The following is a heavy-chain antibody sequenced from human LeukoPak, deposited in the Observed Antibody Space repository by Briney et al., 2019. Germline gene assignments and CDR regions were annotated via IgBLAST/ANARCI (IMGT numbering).Heavy chain of an antibody. CDR2: ISGSGSAT. J-gene: IGHJ4*02. Sequence: GGSLTLSCVASGFTFRNYAMSWVRQAPGKGLELVSGISGSGSATYFADSVKGRFSISRDNSKNTLYLQLIRLRAEDTAIYYCAKSSYYDSSGYYREYYFDYWGQGTLATVSS. CDR1: GFTFRNYA. CDR3: AKSSYYDSSGYYREYYFDY. D-gene: IGHD3-22*01. V-gene: IGHV3-23*01.